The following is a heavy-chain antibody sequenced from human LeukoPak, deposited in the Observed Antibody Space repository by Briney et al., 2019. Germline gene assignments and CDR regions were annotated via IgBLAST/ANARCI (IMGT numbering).Heavy chain of an antibody. CDR1: GFIFSNYD. Sequence: GGSLRLSCAVSGFIFSNYDMNWVRQAPEKGLEWVSSISTSSSYIYYADSVRGRFTISRDNSKSTLSLQMNSLRAEDTAIYYCATYRQVLLPFESWGQGTLVTVSS. D-gene: IGHD2-8*02. V-gene: IGHV3-21*04. CDR2: ISTSSSYI. CDR3: ATYRQVLLPFES. J-gene: IGHJ4*02.